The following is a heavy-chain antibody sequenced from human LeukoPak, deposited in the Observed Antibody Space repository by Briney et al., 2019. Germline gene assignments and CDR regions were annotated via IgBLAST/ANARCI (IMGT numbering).Heavy chain of an antibody. J-gene: IGHJ4*02. D-gene: IGHD2-21*02. CDR2: ISTTSRYT. CDR3: ARDLGSRAYCGGDCYPSYYFDY. CDR1: EFTFSAYN. Sequence: PGGSLRLSCAASEFTFSAYNMNWVRQAPGRGLEWVSSISTTSRYTNYADSVRGRFTISRDNAKNSLYLQMNSLRDEDTAVYYCARDLGSRAYCGGDCYPSYYFDYWGQGTLVTVSS. V-gene: IGHV3-21*01.